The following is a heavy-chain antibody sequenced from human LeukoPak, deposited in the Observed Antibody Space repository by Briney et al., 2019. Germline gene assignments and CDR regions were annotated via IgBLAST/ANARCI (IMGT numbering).Heavy chain of an antibody. CDR3: ASPWVAGRKKLDAFDI. CDR1: GGTFSSYA. Sequence: VASVKVSCKASGGTFSSYAISWVRQAPGQGLEWMGGIIPIFGTANYAQKFQGRVTITADKSTSTAYMELSSLRSEDTAVYYCASPWVAGRKKLDAFDIWGQGTMVTVSS. J-gene: IGHJ3*02. D-gene: IGHD1-14*01. CDR2: IIPIFGTA. V-gene: IGHV1-69*06.